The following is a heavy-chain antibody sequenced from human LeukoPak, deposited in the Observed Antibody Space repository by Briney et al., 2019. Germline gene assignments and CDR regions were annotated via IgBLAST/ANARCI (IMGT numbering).Heavy chain of an antibody. CDR1: GYSFSCYW. J-gene: IGHJ6*02. CDR3: ARHRGLYCSGGSCYPVSGMDV. V-gene: IGHV5-51*01. Sequence: GESLQISCKCSGYSFSCYWIGWVGQMPGKGLEWMGIIYPGDSDTRYSPSFQGQVTISADKSITTAYLSLKASDTAMYYCARHRGLYCSGGSCYPVSGMDVWGQGTTVTVSS. D-gene: IGHD2-15*01. CDR2: IYPGDSDT.